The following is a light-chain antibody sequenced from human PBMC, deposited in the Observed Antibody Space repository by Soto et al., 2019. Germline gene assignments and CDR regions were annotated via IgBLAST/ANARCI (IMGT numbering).Light chain of an antibody. V-gene: IGLV4-69*01. CDR3: QTGETGIRV. Sequence: QPVLTQSPSASASLGASVKLTCTLSSGHSNYVIAWHQQQPEKGPRYLMKLNSDGSHSKGDGMPDRCSGSSSGAERYLTISSLQSEDEADYYCQTGETGIRVFGGGTKLTVL. CDR2: LNSDGSH. J-gene: IGLJ2*01. CDR1: SGHSNYV.